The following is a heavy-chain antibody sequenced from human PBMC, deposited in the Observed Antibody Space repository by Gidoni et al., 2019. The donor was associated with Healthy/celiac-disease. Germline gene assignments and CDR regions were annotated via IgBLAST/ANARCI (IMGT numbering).Heavy chain of an antibody. Sequence: QVQLQESGPGLVKPSETLSLTCTVSGGSVSSGSYYWSWIRQPPGKGLEWIGYIYYSGSTNYNPSLKSRVTISVDTSKNQFSLKLSSVTAADTAVYYCARGAMGMFWSGPIGAYYFDYWGQGTLVTVSS. J-gene: IGHJ4*02. CDR3: ARGAMGMFWSGPIGAYYFDY. CDR2: IYYSGST. CDR1: GGSVSSGSYY. V-gene: IGHV4-61*01. D-gene: IGHD3-3*01.